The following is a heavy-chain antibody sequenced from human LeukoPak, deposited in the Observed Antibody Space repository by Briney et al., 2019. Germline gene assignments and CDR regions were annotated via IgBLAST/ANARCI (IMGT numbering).Heavy chain of an antibody. CDR3: ARAPLVRGLIPSFDY. J-gene: IGHJ4*02. CDR2: IKEDGREK. CDR1: GFTFSSYW. D-gene: IGHD3-10*01. Sequence: GGSLRLSCAASGFTFSSYWMSWVRQAPGKGLEWVAIIKEDGREKYYADSVKGRFAISRDNVKNSLYLQISSLKDEDTAVYYCARAPLVRGLIPSFDYWGQGILVTVSS. V-gene: IGHV3-7*01.